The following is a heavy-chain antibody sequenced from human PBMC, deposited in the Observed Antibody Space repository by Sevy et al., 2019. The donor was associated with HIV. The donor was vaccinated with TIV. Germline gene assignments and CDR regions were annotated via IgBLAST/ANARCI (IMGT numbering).Heavy chain of an antibody. CDR3: ARKYDSSGYFDY. CDR1: AINIRDYW. CDR2: INPDGSKI. D-gene: IGHD3-22*01. V-gene: IGHV3-7*05. J-gene: IGHJ4*02. Sequence: GGSLRLSCEASAINIRDYWMNWVRQAPGKGLEWVANINPDGSKIYYAESVKGRFTISRDSAKNSVFLQMTSLRAEDTAIYYCARKYDSSGYFDYWGQGTLVTVSS.